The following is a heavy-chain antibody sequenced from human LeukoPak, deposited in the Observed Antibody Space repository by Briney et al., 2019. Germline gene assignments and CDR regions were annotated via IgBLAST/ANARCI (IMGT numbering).Heavy chain of an antibody. V-gene: IGHV1-2*04. Sequence: ASVKVSCKASGYTFTGYYMHWVRQAPGQGLEWMGWINPNSGGTNYAQKFQGWVTMTRDTSISTAYMELSRLRSDDTAVYYCARDSTGTHFDYWGQGTLVAVSS. CDR2: INPNSGGT. D-gene: IGHD1-1*01. CDR3: ARDSTGTHFDY. J-gene: IGHJ4*02. CDR1: GYTFTGYY.